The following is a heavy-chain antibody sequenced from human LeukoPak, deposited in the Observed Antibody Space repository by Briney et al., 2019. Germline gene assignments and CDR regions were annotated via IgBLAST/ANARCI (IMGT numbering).Heavy chain of an antibody. J-gene: IGHJ5*02. D-gene: IGHD2-15*01. V-gene: IGHV4-59*11. CDR2: VYHTGRT. CDR3: AMGQDQLLLHNWFDP. CDR1: GGSLRVHY. Sequence: PSETLSLTCTLSGGSLRVHYWSWIRQPPAKQLEWIGYVYHTGRTNYNPSLRSRVTMSVDAPKNRISLDLTSVTAADTAVYYCAMGQDQLLLHNWFDPWGTGIPVIVS.